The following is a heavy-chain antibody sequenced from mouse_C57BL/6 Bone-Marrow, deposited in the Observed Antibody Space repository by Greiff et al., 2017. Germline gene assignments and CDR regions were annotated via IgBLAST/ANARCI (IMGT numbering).Heavy chain of an antibody. J-gene: IGHJ3*01. D-gene: IGHD2-3*01. CDR3: ARGGMGDAWFAY. CDR2: INPSNGGT. V-gene: IGHV1-53*01. CDR1: GYTFTSYW. Sequence: VQLQQSGTELVKPGASVKLSCKASGYTFTSYWMHWVKQRPGQGLEWIGNINPSNGGTNYNEKFKSKATLTVDKSSSTAYMQLSSLTSEDSAVYYCARGGMGDAWFAYWGQGTLVTVSA.